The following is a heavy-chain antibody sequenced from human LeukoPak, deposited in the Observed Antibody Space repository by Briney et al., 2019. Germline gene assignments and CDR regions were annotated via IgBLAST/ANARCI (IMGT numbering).Heavy chain of an antibody. CDR1: GGSISSGDYY. CDR2: IYYSGST. CDR3: ASRGYTYGHFDY. J-gene: IGHJ4*02. D-gene: IGHD5-18*01. Sequence: SQTLSPTCTVSGGSISSGDYYWSWIRQPPGKALEWIGYIYYSGSTYYNPSLKSRVTISIDTSKNQFSLKLSSVTAADTAMYYCASRGYTYGHFDYWGPGTLVTVSS. V-gene: IGHV4-30-4*01.